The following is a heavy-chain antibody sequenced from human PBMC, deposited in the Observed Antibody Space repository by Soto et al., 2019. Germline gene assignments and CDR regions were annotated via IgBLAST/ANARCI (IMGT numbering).Heavy chain of an antibody. CDR3: ARTLAVAGTGYFDY. D-gene: IGHD6-19*01. CDR1: GCSISSYY. CDR2: IYTSGST. J-gene: IGHJ4*02. V-gene: IGHV4-4*07. Sequence: LTCTVSGCSISSYYWSWIRQPAGKGLEWIGRIYTSGSTNYNPSLKSRVTMSVDTSKNQFSLKLSSVTAADTAVYYCARTLAVAGTGYFDYWGQGTLVTVSS.